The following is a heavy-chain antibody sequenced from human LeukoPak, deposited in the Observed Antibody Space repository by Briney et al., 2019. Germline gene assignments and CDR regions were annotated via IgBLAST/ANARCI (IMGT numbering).Heavy chain of an antibody. J-gene: IGHJ4*02. Sequence: GGSLRLSCAASGFTFSSYAMSWVRQAPGKGLEWVSAISGSGGSTYYADSVKGRFTISRDNSKNTLYLQMNSLRAEDTAVYYCAKGRSVVVVVASDYWGQGTLVTVSS. CDR1: GFTFSSYA. D-gene: IGHD2-15*01. CDR2: ISGSGGST. CDR3: AKGRSVVVVVASDY. V-gene: IGHV3-23*01.